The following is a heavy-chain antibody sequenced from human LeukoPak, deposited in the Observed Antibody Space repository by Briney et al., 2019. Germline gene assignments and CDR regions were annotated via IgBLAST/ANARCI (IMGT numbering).Heavy chain of an antibody. CDR1: GFTFSSYG. J-gene: IGHJ4*02. V-gene: IGHV3-23*01. CDR2: ISGSGGST. CDR3: ANWGCSGGSCYPFDY. Sequence: GGSLRLSCAASGFTFSSYGMSWVRQAPGKGLEWVSAISGSGGSTYYADSVKGRFTISRDNSKNTLYLQMNSLRAGDTAVYYCANWGCSGGSCYPFDYWGQGTLVTVSS. D-gene: IGHD2-15*01.